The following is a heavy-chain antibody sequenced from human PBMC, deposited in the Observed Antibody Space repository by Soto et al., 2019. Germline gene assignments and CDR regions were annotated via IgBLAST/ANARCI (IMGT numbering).Heavy chain of an antibody. J-gene: IGHJ6*02. D-gene: IGHD6-13*01. CDR1: GFTFSSYG. CDR3: ARDGQYSSSWEPFPYYGMDV. Sequence: SLRRSCERSGFTFSSYGMHWVLQNPVKVLDCLAVIWYDGSNKYYADSVKGRFTISRDNSKNTLYLQMNSLRAEDTAVYYCARDGQYSSSWEPFPYYGMDVWGQGTMVTVSS. V-gene: IGHV3-33*01. CDR2: IWYDGSNK.